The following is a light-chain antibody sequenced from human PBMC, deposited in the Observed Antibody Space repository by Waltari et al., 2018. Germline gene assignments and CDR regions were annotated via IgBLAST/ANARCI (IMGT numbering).Light chain of an antibody. CDR3: QERSNWVFT. J-gene: IGKJ3*01. Sequence: EIVLKQSPASLSLSPGERANLPCRASQSVTNYLAWYQQKPGQAPRLLIYDASNRATGIPARFSGSGSGTDFTLTISSLEPEDFAVYYCQERSNWVFTFGPGTKVDI. V-gene: IGKV3-11*01. CDR2: DAS. CDR1: QSVTNY.